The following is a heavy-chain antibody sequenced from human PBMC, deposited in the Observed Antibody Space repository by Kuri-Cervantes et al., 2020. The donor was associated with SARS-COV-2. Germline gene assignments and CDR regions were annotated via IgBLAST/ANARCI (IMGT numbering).Heavy chain of an antibody. V-gene: IGHV1-2*02. CDR2: INPNSGGT. CDR1: GYTFTGYY. CDR3: ARDRWDYDFWSGSINDAFDI. J-gene: IGHJ3*02. D-gene: IGHD3-3*01. Sequence: ASVKVSCKASGYTFTGYYMHWVRQAPGQGLEWMGWINPNSGGTNYAQKFQGRVTMTTDTSTSTAYMELRSLRSDDTAVYYCARDRWDYDFWSGSINDAFDIWGQGTMVTVSS.